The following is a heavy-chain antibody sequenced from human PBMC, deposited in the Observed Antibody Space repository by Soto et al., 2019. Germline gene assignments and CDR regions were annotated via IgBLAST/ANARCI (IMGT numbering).Heavy chain of an antibody. D-gene: IGHD3-22*01. CDR3: AGGEDSCGYYPVDY. CDR1: GGTFSSYA. Sequence: QVQLVQSGAEVKKPGSSVKVSCKASGGTFSSYAISWVRQAPGQGLEWMGGIIPIFGTANYAQKFQGRVTXXAXEXXSAAYMELSSLRSEDTAVYYCAGGEDSCGYYPVDYWGQGTLVTVSS. J-gene: IGHJ4*02. V-gene: IGHV1-69*12. CDR2: IIPIFGTA.